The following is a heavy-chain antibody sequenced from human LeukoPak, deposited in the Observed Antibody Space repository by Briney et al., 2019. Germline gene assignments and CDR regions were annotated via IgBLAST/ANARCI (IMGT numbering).Heavy chain of an antibody. CDR3: ARRDSSGWYGYYYYYMDV. J-gene: IGHJ6*03. Sequence: ASVKVSCKASGYTFTSYDINWVRQATGQGLEWMGWMNPNSGNTGYAQKFQGRVTMTRNTSISTAYMELSSLRSEDTAVYYCARRDSSGWYGYYYYYMDVWGKGTTVTVSS. V-gene: IGHV1-8*01. CDR2: MNPNSGNT. CDR1: GYTFTSYD. D-gene: IGHD6-19*01.